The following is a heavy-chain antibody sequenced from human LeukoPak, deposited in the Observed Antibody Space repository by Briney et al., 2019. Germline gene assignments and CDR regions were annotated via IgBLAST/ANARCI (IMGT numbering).Heavy chain of an antibody. CDR3: PSFGELPGFXX. D-gene: IGHD3-10*01. CDR1: GFTFSSYE. CDR2: ISSSGSTI. V-gene: IGHV3-48*03. Sequence: GGSLRLSCAASGFTFSSYEMNWVRQAPGKGLEWVSYISSSGSTIYYADSVKGRFTVSRDNAKNSLYLQMNSLRAEDTAVYYCPSFGELPGFXXWGQXTLVTV. J-gene: IGHJ4*02.